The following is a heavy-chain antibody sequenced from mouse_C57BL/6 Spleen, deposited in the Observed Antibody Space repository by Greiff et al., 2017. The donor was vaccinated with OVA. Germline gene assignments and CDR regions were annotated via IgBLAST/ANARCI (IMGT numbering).Heavy chain of an antibody. CDR1: GYSFTGYF. Sequence: EVQVVESGPELVKPGDSVKISCKASGYSFTGYFMNWVMQSHGKSLEWIGRINPYNGDTFYNQKFKGKATLTVDKSSSTAHMELRSLTSEDSAVYYCARGDYGFAYWGQGTLVTVSA. J-gene: IGHJ3*01. V-gene: IGHV1-20*01. CDR3: ARGDYGFAY. CDR2: INPYNGDT. D-gene: IGHD2-4*01.